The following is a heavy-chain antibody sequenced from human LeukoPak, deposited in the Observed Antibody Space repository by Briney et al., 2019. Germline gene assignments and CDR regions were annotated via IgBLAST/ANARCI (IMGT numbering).Heavy chain of an antibody. CDR3: ARTARLDYYDSSGLDAFDI. CDR2: INHSGST. D-gene: IGHD3-22*01. CDR1: GGSFSGYY. Sequence: PSETLSLTCAVYGGSFSGYYWSWIRQPPGKGLEWIGEINHSGSTNYNPSLKSRVTISVDTSKNQFSLKLSSVTAADTAVYYCARTARLDYYDSSGLDAFDIWGRGTMVTVSS. J-gene: IGHJ3*02. V-gene: IGHV4-34*01.